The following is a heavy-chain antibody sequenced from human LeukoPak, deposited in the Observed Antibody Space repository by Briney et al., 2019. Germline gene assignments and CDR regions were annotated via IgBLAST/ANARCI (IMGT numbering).Heavy chain of an antibody. Sequence: PGGSLRLSCAASVFTFDDYAMHWVRQAPGKGLEWVSLISGDGGSTYYADSVKGRFTISRDNAKNSLYLQMNSLRAEDTAVYYCARDMSDGGYNWFDPWGQGTLVTVSS. D-gene: IGHD2-21*01. CDR1: VFTFDDYA. CDR3: ARDMSDGGYNWFDP. J-gene: IGHJ5*02. CDR2: ISGDGGST. V-gene: IGHV3-43*02.